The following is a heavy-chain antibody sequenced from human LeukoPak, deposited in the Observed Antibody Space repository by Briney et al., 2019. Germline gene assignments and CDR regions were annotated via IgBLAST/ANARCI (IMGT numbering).Heavy chain of an antibody. CDR2: CDSDGSGT. J-gene: IGHJ3*02. Sequence: GGSLRLSCAASGFTFSSYSMNWVRQAPGKGLMWVSRCDSDGSGTTYVDSVKGRFTVSRDNAKSTLYLQMSSLRAEDTAVYYCATSSVWGGAFNIWGQGTMVTVSS. CDR1: GFTFSSYS. CDR3: ATSSVWGGAFNI. V-gene: IGHV3-74*01. D-gene: IGHD3-16*01.